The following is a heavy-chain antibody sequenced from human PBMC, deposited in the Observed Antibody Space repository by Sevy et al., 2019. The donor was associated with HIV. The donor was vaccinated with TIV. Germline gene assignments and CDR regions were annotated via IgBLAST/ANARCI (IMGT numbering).Heavy chain of an antibody. CDR3: ARVKDYGDYGAFDI. D-gene: IGHD4-17*01. Sequence: GGSLRLSCAASGFTFSSYVMSWVRQAPGGGLEWVSGIIGRGDSTYYADSVKGRFTISRDNSKNTLYLQMNSLRAEDTAIYFCARVKDYGDYGAFDIWGQGTMVTVSS. V-gene: IGHV3-23*01. CDR1: GFTFSSYV. J-gene: IGHJ3*02. CDR2: IIGRGDST.